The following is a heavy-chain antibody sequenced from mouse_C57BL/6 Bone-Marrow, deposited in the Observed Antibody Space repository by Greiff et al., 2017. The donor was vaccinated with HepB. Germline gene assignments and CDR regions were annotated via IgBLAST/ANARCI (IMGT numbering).Heavy chain of an antibody. Sequence: VQLQQPGTELVKPGASVKLSCTASGYTFTSYWMHWVKQRPGQGLEWIGNINPSNGGTNYNEKFKSKATLTVDKSTSTAYMQLSSLTSEDSAVYFCARWYYGSSRFAYWGQGTLVTVSA. CDR3: ARWYYGSSRFAY. D-gene: IGHD1-1*01. V-gene: IGHV1-53*01. CDR2: INPSNGGT. J-gene: IGHJ3*01. CDR1: GYTFTSYW.